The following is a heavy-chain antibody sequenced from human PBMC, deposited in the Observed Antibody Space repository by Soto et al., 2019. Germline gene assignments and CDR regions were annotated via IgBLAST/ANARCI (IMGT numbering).Heavy chain of an antibody. CDR1: GFTFSSYS. J-gene: IGHJ2*01. D-gene: IGHD3-10*01. Sequence: GGSLRLSCAASGFTFSSYSMNWVRQAPGKGLEWVSYISSSSSTIYYADSVKGRFTISRDNAKNSLYLQMNSLRAEDTAVYYCARDNLVGKTGITMVRGVYWYFDLWGRGTLVTVSS. V-gene: IGHV3-48*01. CDR2: ISSSSSTI. CDR3: ARDNLVGKTGITMVRGVYWYFDL.